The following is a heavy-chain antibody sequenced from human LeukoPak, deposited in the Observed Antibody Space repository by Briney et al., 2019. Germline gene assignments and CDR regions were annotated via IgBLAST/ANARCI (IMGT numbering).Heavy chain of an antibody. V-gene: IGHV1-24*01. Sequence: ASVKVSCKVSGYTLTELSMHWVRQAPGKGLEWMGGFDPEDGETIYAQKFQGRVTMTEDRSIDTVYMELTSLRSEDTAVYYCATPFFPGVVVVVAATLDSFSLWGQGTTVTVSS. J-gene: IGHJ3*01. CDR3: ATPFFPGVVVVVAATLDSFSL. D-gene: IGHD2-15*01. CDR1: GYTLTELS. CDR2: FDPEDGET.